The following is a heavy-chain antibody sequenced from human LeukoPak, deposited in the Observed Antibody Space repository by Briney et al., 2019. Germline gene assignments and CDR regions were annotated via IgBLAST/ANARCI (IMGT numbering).Heavy chain of an antibody. CDR2: ISAYNGNT. J-gene: IGHJ4*02. D-gene: IGHD4-17*01. CDR1: GYPFDNFG. CDR3: ARDRLGGDLTGESLY. V-gene: IGHV1-18*01. Sequence: AAVKVSCKASGYPFDNFGLTWVRQAPGQGLEWMGWISAYNGNTHYAHKFRGRLTMTTDTSTTTAYLELRSLKSDDTAVYYCARDRLGGDLTGESLYWGQGTLVTVSS.